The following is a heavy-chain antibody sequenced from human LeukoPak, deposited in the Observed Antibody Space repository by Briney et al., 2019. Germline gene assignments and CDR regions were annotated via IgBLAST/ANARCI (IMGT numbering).Heavy chain of an antibody. Sequence: GGSLRLSCAASGFTFSTYWMTWVRQAPGKGLEWVANIKQDGSGKYFVDSVKGRFTISRDNAKNSLYLQMNSLRAEDTAVYYCARDRGIVGFDYWGQGTLVTVSS. D-gene: IGHD1-26*01. CDR1: GFTFSTYW. J-gene: IGHJ4*02. CDR3: ARDRGIVGFDY. V-gene: IGHV3-7*01. CDR2: IKQDGSGK.